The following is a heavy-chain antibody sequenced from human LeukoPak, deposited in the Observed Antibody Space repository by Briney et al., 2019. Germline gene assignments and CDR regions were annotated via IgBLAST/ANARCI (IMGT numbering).Heavy chain of an antibody. CDR2: IIPIFGTA. Sequence: SVKVSCKASGGTFSSYAISWVRQAPGQGLEWMGRIIPIFGTANYAQKFQGRVTITTDESTSTAYMELSSLRSEDTAVYYCARVSRFYYYMDVWGKGTTVTVYS. CDR3: ARVSRFYYYMDV. D-gene: IGHD3-3*01. J-gene: IGHJ6*03. CDR1: GGTFSSYA. V-gene: IGHV1-69*05.